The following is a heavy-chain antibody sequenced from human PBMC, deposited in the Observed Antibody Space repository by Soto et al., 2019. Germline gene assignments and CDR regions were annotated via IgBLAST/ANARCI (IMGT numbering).Heavy chain of an antibody. CDR2: IIPIFGTA. Sequence: GASVKVSCKASGGTFSSYAISWVRQAPGQGLEWMGGIIPIFGTANYAQKFQGRVTITADESTSTAYMELSSLRSEDTAVYYCARDNPSKGLGNYYYYGMDVWGQGTTVTVSS. CDR1: GGTFSSYA. D-gene: IGHD3-9*01. CDR3: ARDNPSKGLGNYYYYGMDV. V-gene: IGHV1-69*13. J-gene: IGHJ6*02.